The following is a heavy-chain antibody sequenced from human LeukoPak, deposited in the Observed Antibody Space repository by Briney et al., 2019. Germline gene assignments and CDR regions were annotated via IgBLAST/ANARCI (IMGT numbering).Heavy chain of an antibody. V-gene: IGHV1-3*01. Sequence: ASVKVSCKASGYTFTSYAIHWVRQAPGQRLEWMGWINAGNGNTKYSQKFQGRVTITRDTSASTAYMELSSLRSEDMAVYYCAREGNSGSYFDHWGQGTLVTVSS. CDR2: INAGNGNT. CDR1: GYTFTSYA. CDR3: AREGNSGSYFDH. J-gene: IGHJ4*02. D-gene: IGHD1-26*01.